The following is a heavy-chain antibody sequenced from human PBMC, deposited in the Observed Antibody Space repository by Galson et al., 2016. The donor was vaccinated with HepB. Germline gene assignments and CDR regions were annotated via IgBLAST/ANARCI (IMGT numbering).Heavy chain of an antibody. V-gene: IGHV3-33*03. J-gene: IGHJ5*02. Sequence: SLRLSCAASGFIFSNSGMHWVRQAPGKGLEWVAVIWYDGSLHYTSDSVKGRLTISRDNSNSTVFLQMDSLTAEDTAMYYCVKSRGYNYGFSDAWGQGTLVTVSS. CDR1: GFIFSNSG. D-gene: IGHD5-18*01. CDR3: VKSRGYNYGFSDA. CDR2: IWYDGSLH.